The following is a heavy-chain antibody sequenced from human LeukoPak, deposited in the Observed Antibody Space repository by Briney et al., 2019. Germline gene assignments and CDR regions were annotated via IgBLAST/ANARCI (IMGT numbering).Heavy chain of an antibody. V-gene: IGHV3-23*01. J-gene: IGHJ4*02. CDR2: IGGSGDKS. CDR3: VRRGDASSGWGDHDF. D-gene: IGHD6-19*01. CDR1: GFTFNRNA. Sequence: GGSLRLSCAASGFTFNRNAISWVRQAPGKGLEWVSTIGGSGDKSVYADSVKGRFTISRENSKNMVHLQMNSLTGEDTALYYCVRRGDASSGWGDHDFWGQGALVTVSS.